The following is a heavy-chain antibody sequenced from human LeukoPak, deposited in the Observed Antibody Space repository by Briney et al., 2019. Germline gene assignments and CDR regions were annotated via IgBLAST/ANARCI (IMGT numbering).Heavy chain of an antibody. CDR3: ARGSRSTYCSGGSCPFDY. V-gene: IGHV4-39*07. D-gene: IGHD2-15*01. CDR1: GGSISSSSYY. CDR2: IYYSGST. J-gene: IGHJ4*02. Sequence: SETLSLTCTVSGGSISSSSYYWGWIRQPPGKGLEWIGSIYYSGSTYYNPSLKSRVTISVDTSKNQFSLKLSSVTAVDTAVYYCARGSRSTYCSGGSCPFDYWGQGTLVTVSS.